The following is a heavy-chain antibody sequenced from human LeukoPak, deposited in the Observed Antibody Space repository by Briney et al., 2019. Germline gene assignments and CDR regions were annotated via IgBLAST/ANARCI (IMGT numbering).Heavy chain of an antibody. CDR2: IIPIFGTA. D-gene: IGHD1-7*01. CDR1: GGTFSSYA. V-gene: IGHV1-69*13. Sequence: ASVKVSCKASGGTFSSYAISWVRQAPGQGLEWMGGIIPIFGTANYAQKFQGRVTITADESTSTAYMELSSLRSEDTAVYYCARGELGNYYYYYMDVWGKGTTVTISS. J-gene: IGHJ6*03. CDR3: ARGELGNYYYYYMDV.